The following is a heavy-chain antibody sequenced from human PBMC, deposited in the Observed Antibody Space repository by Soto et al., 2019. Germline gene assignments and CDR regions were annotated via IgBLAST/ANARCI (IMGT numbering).Heavy chain of an antibody. D-gene: IGHD1-26*01. CDR1: GGSISSYY. Sequence: SETLSLTCTVSGGSISSYYWSWIRQPPGKGLEWIGYIYYSGSTNYNPSLKSRVTISVDTSKNQFSLKLNSVTAADTAVYHCARTYSANSPYFDYWGQGALVTVSS. J-gene: IGHJ4*02. V-gene: IGHV4-59*08. CDR3: ARTYSANSPYFDY. CDR2: IYYSGST.